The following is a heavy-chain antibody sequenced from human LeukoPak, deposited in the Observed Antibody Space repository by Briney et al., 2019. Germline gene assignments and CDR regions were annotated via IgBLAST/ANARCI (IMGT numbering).Heavy chain of an antibody. D-gene: IGHD1-26*01. CDR2: VHKSGST. CDR1: THSTTSNW. V-gene: IGHV4-4*02. J-gene: IGHJ4*02. Sequence: PSETLSLTSAVSTHSTTSNWWRCVRHPPEKVLEWIGAVHKSGSTNYYPSLQSRVTISMDTSKNPIDMELTSVTAADTAVYYCAKEIVGAPTQGAYWGQGILVTVSS. CDR3: AKEIVGAPTQGAY.